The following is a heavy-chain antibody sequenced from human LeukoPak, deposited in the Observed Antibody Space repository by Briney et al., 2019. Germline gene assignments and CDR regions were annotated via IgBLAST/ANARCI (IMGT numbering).Heavy chain of an antibody. CDR3: ARELSPSGNYDC. J-gene: IGHJ4*02. V-gene: IGHV1-46*01. CDR1: GYTFTSYH. CDR2: INPSGGST. D-gene: IGHD1-26*01. Sequence: ASVKVSCKASGYTFTSYHMHWVRQAPGQGVEWMGIINPSGGSTSYARKFQGRVTVTRETSTSTVYMELSSLRSEDTAVYYCARELSPSGNYDCWGQGTLVTVSS.